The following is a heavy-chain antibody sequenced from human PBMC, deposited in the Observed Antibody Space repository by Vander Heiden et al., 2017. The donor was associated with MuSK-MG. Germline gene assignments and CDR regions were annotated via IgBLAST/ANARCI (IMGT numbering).Heavy chain of an antibody. CDR1: GFTFSSYS. CDR3: ARDQWYGLGSPYY. Sequence: EVQLVESGGGLVKPGGSLRLSCAASGFTFSSYSMNWVRQAPGKGLEWVSSISSSSSYIYYADSVKGRFTISRDNAKNSLYLQMNSLRAEDTAVYYCARDQWYGLGSPYYWGQGTLVTVSS. CDR2: ISSSSSYI. J-gene: IGHJ4*02. V-gene: IGHV3-21*03. D-gene: IGHD3-10*01.